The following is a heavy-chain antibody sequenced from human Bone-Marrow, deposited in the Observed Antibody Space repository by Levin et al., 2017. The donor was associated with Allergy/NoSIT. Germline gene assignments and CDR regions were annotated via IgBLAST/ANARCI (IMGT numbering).Heavy chain of an antibody. CDR3: ATRWIQLWVQDAS. Sequence: GGSLRLSCAASGFTFSSYAMSWVRQAPGKGLEWVSAISGSGGSTYYADSVKGRFTISRDNSKNTLYLQMNSLRAEDTAVYYCATRWIQLWVQDASWGQGTLVTVSS. D-gene: IGHD5-18*01. J-gene: IGHJ5*02. CDR2: ISGSGGST. V-gene: IGHV3-23*01. CDR1: GFTFSSYA.